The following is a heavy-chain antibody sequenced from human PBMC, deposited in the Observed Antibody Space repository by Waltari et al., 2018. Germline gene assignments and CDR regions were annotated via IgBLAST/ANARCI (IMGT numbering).Heavy chain of an antibody. CDR3: CRGRYFGSGFDKYYFDF. D-gene: IGHD3-22*01. CDR1: GFTFDDYG. J-gene: IGHJ4*02. CDR2: ISSLSTYK. V-gene: IGHV3-21*02. Sequence: EVQLVESGGDLVQPGGSLRLSCAASGFTFDDYGMHWVRQAPGKGLEWVSSISSLSTYKYYGDSVKGRFTVSRDNAKNSLSLEISSLRAEDTAVYYCCRGRYFGSGFDKYYFDFWGQGVLVTVSS.